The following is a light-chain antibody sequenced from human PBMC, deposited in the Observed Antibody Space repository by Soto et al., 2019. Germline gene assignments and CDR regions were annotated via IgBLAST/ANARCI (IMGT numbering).Light chain of an antibody. V-gene: IGKV3-11*01. Sequence: EIVLTQSPATLSLSPGERATHYCRASQSVNSYLAWYQQKPGQAPRLLIYDASNRATGIPARFSGSGSGTDFTFTICSLEPEDFAVYYCQQRSNWPLTFGGGTKVDIK. CDR3: QQRSNWPLT. J-gene: IGKJ4*01. CDR1: QSVNSY. CDR2: DAS.